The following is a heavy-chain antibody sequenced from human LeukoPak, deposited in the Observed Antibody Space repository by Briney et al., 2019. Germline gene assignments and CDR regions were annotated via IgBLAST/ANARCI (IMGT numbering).Heavy chain of an antibody. CDR2: IYYSGST. D-gene: IGHD1-14*01. Sequence: PSETLSLTCAASGGSISSGGYSWSWIRQPPGKGLQWIGYIYYSGSTIYNPSLKSRVTISVDTSKYQFSLKLSSVTAADTAVYYCARASEDYYYYYMDVWGKGNTVTVSS. CDR1: GGSISSGGYS. J-gene: IGHJ6*03. CDR3: ARASEDYYYYYMDV. V-gene: IGHV4-61*08.